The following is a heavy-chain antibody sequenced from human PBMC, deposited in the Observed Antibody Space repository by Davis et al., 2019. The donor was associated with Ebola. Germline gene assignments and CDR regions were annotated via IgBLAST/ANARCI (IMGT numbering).Heavy chain of an antibody. CDR3: ARDITGTGWFDP. CDR2: IIPIFGTA. J-gene: IGHJ5*02. D-gene: IGHD1-20*01. V-gene: IGHV1-69*13. CDR1: GGTFSSYA. Sequence: AASVKVSCKASGGTFSSYAISWVRQAPGQGLEWMGGIIPIFGTANYAQKFQGRVTITADESTSTAYMELSSLRSEDTAVYYCARDITGTGWFDPWGQGTLVTVSS.